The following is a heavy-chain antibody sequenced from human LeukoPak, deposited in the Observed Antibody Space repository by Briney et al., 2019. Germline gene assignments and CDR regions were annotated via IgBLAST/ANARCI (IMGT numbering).Heavy chain of an antibody. CDR1: GFTFSGSW. V-gene: IGHV3-7*01. CDR3: ARFATYSSGWYLDY. CDR2: INQNGNEK. J-gene: IGHJ4*02. D-gene: IGHD6-19*01. Sequence: GGSLRLSCAASGFTFSGSWMSWVRQAPGKGLEWVAIINQNGNEKYYVDSVKGRFTISRDNSKNTLYLQMNSLRAEDTAVYYCARFATYSSGWYLDYWGQGTLVTVSS.